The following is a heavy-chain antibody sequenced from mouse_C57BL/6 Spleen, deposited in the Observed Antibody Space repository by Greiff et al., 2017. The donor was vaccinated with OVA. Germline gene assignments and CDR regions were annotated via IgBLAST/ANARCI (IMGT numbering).Heavy chain of an antibody. D-gene: IGHD2-4*01. J-gene: IGHJ1*03. CDR1: GYTFTSYW. CDR2: IHPTSGST. CDR3: ASSGYDYDWYFDV. V-gene: IGHV1-64*01. Sequence: QVLLQQPGAELVKPGASVKLSFKASGYTFTSYWMHWVKQRPGQGLEWIGMIHPTSGSTNYNEKFKSKATLTVDKSSSTAYMQLSSLTSEDSAVYYCASSGYDYDWYFDVWGTGTTVTVSS.